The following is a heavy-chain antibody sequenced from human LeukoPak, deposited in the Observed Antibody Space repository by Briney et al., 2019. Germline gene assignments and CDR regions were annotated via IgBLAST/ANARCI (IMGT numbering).Heavy chain of an antibody. Sequence: PGGSLRLSCAASGFTFSSYAMSWVRQAPGKGLEWVSAISGSGGSTYYADSVKGRFTISRDNSKNTLYLQMNSLRAEDTAVYYCARELYYYDSSGYFPRGYYYGMDVWGQGTTVTVSS. CDR1: GFTFSSYA. J-gene: IGHJ6*02. V-gene: IGHV3-23*01. CDR2: ISGSGGST. D-gene: IGHD3-22*01. CDR3: ARELYYYDSSGYFPRGYYYGMDV.